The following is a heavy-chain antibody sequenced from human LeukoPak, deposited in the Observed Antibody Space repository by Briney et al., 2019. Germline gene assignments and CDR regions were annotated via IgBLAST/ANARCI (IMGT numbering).Heavy chain of an antibody. J-gene: IGHJ4*02. CDR1: GGSISSYY. CDR3: AREGISDIVVVPAAMGFDY. CDR2: IYTSGST. V-gene: IGHV4-4*07. D-gene: IGHD2-2*01. Sequence: SETLSLTCTVSGGSISSYYWSWIRQPAGKGLEWIGRIYTSGSTNYNPSPKSRVTMSVDTSKNQFSLKLSSVTAADTAVYYCAREGISDIVVVPAAMGFDYWGQGTLVTVSS.